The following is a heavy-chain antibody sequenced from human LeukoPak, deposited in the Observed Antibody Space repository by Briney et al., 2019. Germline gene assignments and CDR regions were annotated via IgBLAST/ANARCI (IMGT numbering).Heavy chain of an antibody. CDR3: AREEGTIFGVVIQAYGMDV. CDR1: GYTFTGYY. V-gene: IGHV1-2*02. Sequence: ASVKVSCKASGYTFTGYYMHWVRQAPGQGLEWMGWINPNSGGTHYAQKFQGRVTMTRDTSISTAYMELSRLRSDDTAVYYCAREEGTIFGVVIQAYGMDVWGQGTTVTVSS. CDR2: INPNSGGT. J-gene: IGHJ6*02. D-gene: IGHD3-3*01.